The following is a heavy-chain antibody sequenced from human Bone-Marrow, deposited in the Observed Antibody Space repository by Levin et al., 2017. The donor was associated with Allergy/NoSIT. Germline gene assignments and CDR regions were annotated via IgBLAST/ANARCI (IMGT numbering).Heavy chain of an antibody. Sequence: LSLTCAVAGFTFENSQMMWVRQAPGKGLQWISYIGSTGGAIFYADSVKGRFTVSRDNAKNLLYLQMNNLRDDDTALYYCATSKRPAYYTLDYWGQGTLVAVSS. J-gene: IGHJ4*02. CDR3: ATSKRPAYYTLDY. CDR2: IGSTGGAI. V-gene: IGHV3-48*03. CDR1: GFTFENSQ. D-gene: IGHD3/OR15-3a*01.